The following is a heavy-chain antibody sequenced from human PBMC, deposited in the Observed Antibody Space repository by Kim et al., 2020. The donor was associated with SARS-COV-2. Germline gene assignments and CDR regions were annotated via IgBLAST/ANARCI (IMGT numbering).Heavy chain of an antibody. Sequence: SETLSLTCAVYGGSFSGYYWSWIRQPPGKGLEWIGEINHSGSTNYNPSLKSRVTISVDTSKNQFSLKLSSVTAADTAVYYCARAWDYYYGSGGAFDIWGQGTMVTVSS. CDR2: INHSGST. CDR1: GGSFSGYY. V-gene: IGHV4-34*01. D-gene: IGHD3-10*01. CDR3: ARAWDYYYGSGGAFDI. J-gene: IGHJ3*02.